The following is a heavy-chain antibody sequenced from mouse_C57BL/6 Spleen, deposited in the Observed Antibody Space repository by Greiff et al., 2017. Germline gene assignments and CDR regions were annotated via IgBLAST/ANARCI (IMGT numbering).Heavy chain of an antibody. CDR2: IYPGDGDT. CDR3: ARGGWYHFDY. CDR1: GYAFSSSW. D-gene: IGHD1-1*02. Sequence: VQLQQSGPELVKPGASVKISCKASGYAFSSSWMNWVKQRPGKGLEWIGRIYPGDGDTNYNGKFKGKATLTADKSSSTAYMQLSSLTSEDSAVYFCARGGWYHFDYWGQGTTLTVSS. V-gene: IGHV1-82*01. J-gene: IGHJ2*01.